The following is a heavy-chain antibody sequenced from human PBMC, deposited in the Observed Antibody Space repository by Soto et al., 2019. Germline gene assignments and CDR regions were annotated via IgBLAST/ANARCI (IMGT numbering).Heavy chain of an antibody. D-gene: IGHD6-19*01. CDR2: IYHSGST. CDR1: GGSVSSGSYY. CDR3: ARLSAAWFDP. V-gene: IGHV4-61*01. Sequence: QVQLQESGPGLVKPSETLSLTCTVSGGSVSSGSYYWGWIRQPPGKGLEWIGYIYHSGSTNYNPSLKRRVTISVDTSKTQFSLSLTSVTAADTAVYYCARLSAAWFDPWGQGTLVTVAS. J-gene: IGHJ5*02.